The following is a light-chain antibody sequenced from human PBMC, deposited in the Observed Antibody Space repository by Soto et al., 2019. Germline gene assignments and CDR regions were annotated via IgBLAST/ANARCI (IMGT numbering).Light chain of an antibody. CDR1: SSNIGSFT. V-gene: IGLV1-44*01. Sequence: QSVLSQPPSASGTPGQRVTISCSGSSSNIGSFTVSWYQQLPGRAPKLLIYSTSQRSSGVPDRFSGSKSGTSASLAISGLQSEDEAEYYCAAWDGSLNGPYVFGTGTKGTVL. CDR3: AAWDGSLNGPYV. CDR2: STS. J-gene: IGLJ1*01.